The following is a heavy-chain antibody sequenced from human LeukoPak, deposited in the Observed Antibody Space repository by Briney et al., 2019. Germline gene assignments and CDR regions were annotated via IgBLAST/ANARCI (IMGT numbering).Heavy chain of an antibody. CDR2: VYYSGST. CDR3: ARHAPTVVTHLATFDD. J-gene: IGHJ4*02. CDR1: GGSISSISSY. Sequence: KPSETLSLTCTVSGGSISSISSYCGWIRQHPGKGLEWSGSVYYSGSTYYNPSLKSRVTISVDTSKSQFSLKLSSVTAADTAVYYCARHAPTVVTHLATFDDCGQGTLVTASS. V-gene: IGHV4-39*01. D-gene: IGHD4-23*01.